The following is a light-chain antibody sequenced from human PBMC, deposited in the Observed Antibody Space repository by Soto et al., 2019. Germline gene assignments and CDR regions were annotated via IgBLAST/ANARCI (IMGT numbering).Light chain of an antibody. CDR2: EVS. V-gene: IGLV2-14*01. CDR1: SSDVGGYNY. CDR3: ASYASSGSYV. J-gene: IGLJ1*01. Sequence: QSALAQPASVSGSPGQSSTISFTGTSSDVGGYNYVSWYQQYPGKAPKLMIYEVSNRPSGVSNRFSGSKSGNTASLTMSGLQAEDEADYYCASYASSGSYVFGTGTKVTVL.